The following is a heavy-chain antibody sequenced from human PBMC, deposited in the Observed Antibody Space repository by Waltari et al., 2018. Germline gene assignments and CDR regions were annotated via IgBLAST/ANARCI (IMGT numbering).Heavy chain of an antibody. CDR2: IWYDGSNK. D-gene: IGHD3-3*01. V-gene: IGHV3-33*01. Sequence: QVQLVESGGGVVQPGRSLRLSCAASGFTFSSYGMHWVRQAPGQGLGWVAVIWYDGSNKYYADSVKGRFTISRDNSKNTLYLQMNSLRAEDTAVYYCARSPSRKKSYDFWSGYRFDYWGQGTLVTVSS. CDR1: GFTFSSYG. J-gene: IGHJ4*02. CDR3: ARSPSRKKSYDFWSGYRFDY.